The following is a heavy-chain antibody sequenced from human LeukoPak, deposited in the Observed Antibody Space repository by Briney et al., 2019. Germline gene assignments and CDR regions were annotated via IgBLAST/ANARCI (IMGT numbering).Heavy chain of an antibody. D-gene: IGHD5-12*01. CDR3: AKDDSYDSLTGFDY. CDR1: GFTFSDYY. V-gene: IGHV3-11*01. J-gene: IGHJ4*02. Sequence: PGGSLRLSCAASGFTFSDYYMSWIRQAPGKGLEWVSYISSSGSTIYYADSVKGRFTISRDNAKNSLYLQMNSLRAEDTAVYYCAKDDSYDSLTGFDYWGQGTLVTVSS. CDR2: ISSSGSTI.